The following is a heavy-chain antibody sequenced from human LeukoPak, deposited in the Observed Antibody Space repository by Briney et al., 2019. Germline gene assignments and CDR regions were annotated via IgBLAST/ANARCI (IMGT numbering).Heavy chain of an antibody. J-gene: IGHJ4*02. CDR1: GGSISSSSYY. CDR3: ARTPEREYSSGWYYFDY. Sequence: SSETLSLTCTVSGGSISSSSYYWGWIRQPPGKGLEWIGSIYYSGSTYYNPSLKSRVTISVDTSKNQFSLKLSSVTAADTAVYYCARTPEREYSSGWYYFDYWGQGTLVTVSS. V-gene: IGHV4-39*07. CDR2: IYYSGST. D-gene: IGHD6-19*01.